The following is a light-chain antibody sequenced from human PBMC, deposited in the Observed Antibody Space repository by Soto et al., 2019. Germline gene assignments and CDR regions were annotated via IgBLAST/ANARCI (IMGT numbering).Light chain of an antibody. CDR3: TSYTTSSTLI. CDR1: SSDVGNYIY. V-gene: IGLV2-14*03. J-gene: IGLJ2*01. CDR2: DVS. Sequence: QSALTQPASVAGSPGQSITISCTGTSSDVGNYIYVSWYQHHPHKAPKLMIYDVSNRPSVVSDRFSGSKSGNTASLTISGLQAEDEADYYCTSYTTSSTLIFGGGTKVTVL.